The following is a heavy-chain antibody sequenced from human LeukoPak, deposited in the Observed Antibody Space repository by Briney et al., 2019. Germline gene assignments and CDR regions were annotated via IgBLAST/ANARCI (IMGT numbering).Heavy chain of an antibody. D-gene: IGHD2-2*02. CDR2: ISAYNGNT. Sequence: ASVKVSCKASGYTFTSYGISWVRQAPGQGLEWMGWISAYNGNTNYAQKLQGRVTMTTDTSTSTAYMELRSLRSDDTAVYYCARSSYCSSTRCYSVYWGQRTLVTVSS. J-gene: IGHJ4*02. V-gene: IGHV1-18*01. CDR3: ARSSYCSSTRCYSVY. CDR1: GYTFTSYG.